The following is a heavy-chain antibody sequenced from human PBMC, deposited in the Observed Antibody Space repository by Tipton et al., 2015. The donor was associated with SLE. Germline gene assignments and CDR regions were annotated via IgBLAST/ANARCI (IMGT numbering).Heavy chain of an antibody. CDR1: GGTFSSNG. CDR2: IIPIFGTS. CDR3: ARDPQLRGSGSDYYYMDV. V-gene: IGHV1-69*01. Sequence: QSGAEVKKPGSSVKVSCKASGGTFSSNGISWVRQAPGQGLEWMGGIIPIFGTSNYAQKFQGRVTINADESTSTAYMELSSLRSEDTALYYCARDPQLRGSGSDYYYMDVWGKGTTVTVSS. J-gene: IGHJ6*03. D-gene: IGHD3-10*01.